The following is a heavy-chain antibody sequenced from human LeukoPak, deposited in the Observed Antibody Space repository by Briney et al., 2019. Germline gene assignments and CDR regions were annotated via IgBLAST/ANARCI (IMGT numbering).Heavy chain of an antibody. V-gene: IGHV4-34*01. D-gene: IGHD3-22*01. Sequence: SETLSLTCAVYGGSFSGYYWSWIRQPPGKGLEWIGETNHSGSTNYNPSLKSRVTISVDTSKNQFSLKLSSVTAADTAVYYCARFCYDSSGYHMIFDYWGQGTLVTVSS. CDR3: ARFCYDSSGYHMIFDY. CDR1: GGSFSGYY. CDR2: TNHSGST. J-gene: IGHJ4*02.